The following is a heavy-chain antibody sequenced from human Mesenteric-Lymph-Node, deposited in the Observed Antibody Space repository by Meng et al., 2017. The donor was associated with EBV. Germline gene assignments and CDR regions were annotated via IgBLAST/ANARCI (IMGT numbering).Heavy chain of an antibody. CDR2: ISYSHYT. V-gene: IGHV4-61*01. CDR3: ANVGYGAREFFDS. CDR1: GGSVSAGSYY. J-gene: IGHJ4*02. Sequence: QVQLQGAGPGLAKPSEPLSLICTVAGGSVSAGSYYWSWIRQSPGKGPEWIGYISYSHYTKQNPSLRSRVTISIDTSKNQFSLKLTSVTAADTAVYFCANVGYGAREFFDSWGQGTLVTVSS. D-gene: IGHD4/OR15-4a*01.